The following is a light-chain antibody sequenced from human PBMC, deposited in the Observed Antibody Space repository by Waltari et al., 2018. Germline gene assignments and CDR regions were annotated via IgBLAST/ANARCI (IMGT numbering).Light chain of an antibody. CDR2: DNN. CDR3: GARDSSLFIVL. CDR1: SSDIGGNY. V-gene: IGLV1-51*01. J-gene: IGLJ2*01. Sequence: QSVLTQPPSVSAAPGQKVTISCSGSSSDIGGNYVSWYQQLPGTAPKLLIYDNNKRPSGISDRCSASKSGTSATLVITGLQTGDEADYYCGARDSSLFIVLFGGGTKLTVL.